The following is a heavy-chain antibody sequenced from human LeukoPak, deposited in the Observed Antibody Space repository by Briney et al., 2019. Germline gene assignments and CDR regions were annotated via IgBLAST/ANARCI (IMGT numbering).Heavy chain of an antibody. D-gene: IGHD4-17*01. CDR3: ASKYGDYYYYYMDV. CDR2: IYYSGST. V-gene: IGHV4-39*01. J-gene: IGHJ6*03. CDR1: GGSISSSSYY. Sequence: SETLSLACTVSGGSISSSSYYWGWIRQPPGKGLEWIGSIYYSGSTYYNPSLKSRVTISVDTSQNQFSLTSSSVTGADTAVYCCASKYGDYYYYYMDVGGKGTTVTIPS.